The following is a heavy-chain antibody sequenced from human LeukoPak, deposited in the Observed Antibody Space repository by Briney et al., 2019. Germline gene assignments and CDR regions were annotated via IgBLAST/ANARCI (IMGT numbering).Heavy chain of an antibody. CDR3: ARVVKDSSGSGIDY. D-gene: IGHD3-22*01. Sequence: SETRSLTGTCSGVSIISYYWSWIRQPPGEGLDGMGYIYSSGSPNYNPSLKSRVTISVDTSKNQFSLRLSSVTAADTAVYYCARVVKDSSGSGIDYWGQGTLVTVSS. CDR2: IYSSGSP. V-gene: IGHV4-59*01. J-gene: IGHJ4*02. CDR1: GVSIISYY.